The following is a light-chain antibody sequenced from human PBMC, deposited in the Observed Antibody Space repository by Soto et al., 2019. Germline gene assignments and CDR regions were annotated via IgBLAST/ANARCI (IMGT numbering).Light chain of an antibody. CDR3: HQYGRSPIYT. CDR1: QTVTSSY. V-gene: IGKV3-20*01. Sequence: ILLTQSPDTLSLSPGATAILSCGASQTVTSSYLAWFQQKPGQAPRLLMYGASSRATGIPDRFSGSGSGTDFTLTISRLEPEDFAVYYCHQYGRSPIYTFGPGTKVDIK. J-gene: IGKJ3*01. CDR2: GAS.